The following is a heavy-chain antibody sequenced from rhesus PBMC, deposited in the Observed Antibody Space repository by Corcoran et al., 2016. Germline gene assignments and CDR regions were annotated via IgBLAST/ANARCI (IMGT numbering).Heavy chain of an antibody. CDR2: ISWDGGST. CDR1: GFTFVDYA. Sequence: EVQLVESGGGVVQPGGSLRLSCAASGFTFVDYAMHWVRQAPGKGLEWVSAISWDGGSTGYADSVKGRFTISRDNAKNSLYLQMDRLRAEDTALYYCAKDMVYSTFDYWGQGVLVTVSS. V-gene: IGHV3-201*01. J-gene: IGHJ4*01. D-gene: IGHD6-13*01. CDR3: AKDMVYSTFDY.